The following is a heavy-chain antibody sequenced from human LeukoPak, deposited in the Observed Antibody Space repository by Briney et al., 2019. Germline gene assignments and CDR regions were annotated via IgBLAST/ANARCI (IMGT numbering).Heavy chain of an antibody. CDR1: GFTFSSYA. J-gene: IGHJ1*01. CDR3: AKKVVVGATSPYSDFQD. V-gene: IGHV3-23*01. CDR2: ISGSGVTT. Sequence: GGSLRLSCEAPGFTFSSYAMSWVRQAPGKGLEWVSAISGSGVTTHYAGSVKGRFSISGDNSKNTLYLQMNSLRAEDTALYYCAKKVVVGATSPYSDFQDWGQGTLVTVSS. D-gene: IGHD1-26*01.